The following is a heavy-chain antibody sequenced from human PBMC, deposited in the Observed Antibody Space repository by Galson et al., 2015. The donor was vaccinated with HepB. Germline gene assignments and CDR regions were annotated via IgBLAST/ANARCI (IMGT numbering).Heavy chain of an antibody. V-gene: IGHV7-4-1*02. J-gene: IGHJ6*03. CDR2: INTNTGNP. D-gene: IGHD3-3*01. Sequence: SVKVSCKASGYTFTSYAMNWVRQAPGQGLEWMGWINTNTGNPTYAQGFTGRFVFSLDTSVSTAYLQISSLKAEDTAVYYCARGYGNVLRFLGALGGYYYMDVWGKGTTVTVSS. CDR1: GYTFTSYA. CDR3: ARGYGNVLRFLGALGGYYYMDV.